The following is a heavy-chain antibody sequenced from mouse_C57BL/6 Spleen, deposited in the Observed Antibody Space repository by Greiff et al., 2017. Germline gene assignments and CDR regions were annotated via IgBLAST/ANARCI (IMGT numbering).Heavy chain of an antibody. CDR1: GFTFSSYA. J-gene: IGHJ3*01. Sequence: EVQGVESGGGLVKPGGSLKLSCAASGFTFSSYAMSWVRQTPEKRLEWVATISDGGSYTYYPDNVKGRFTISRDNAKNNLYLQMSHLKSEDTAMYYCAREYWGQGTLVTVSA. CDR2: ISDGGSYT. CDR3: AREY. V-gene: IGHV5-4*01.